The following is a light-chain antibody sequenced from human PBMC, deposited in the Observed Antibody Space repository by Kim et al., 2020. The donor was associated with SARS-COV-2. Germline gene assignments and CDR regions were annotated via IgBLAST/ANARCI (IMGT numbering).Light chain of an antibody. CDR1: SSDVGGYNR. Sequence: GQSVTISCTGTSSDVGGYNRVSWYQQPPGTAPKLMIYEVSNRPSGVPDRFSGSKSGNTASLTISGLQAEDEADYYCSSYTSSSTLVFGGGTQLTVL. CDR2: EVS. J-gene: IGLJ2*01. CDR3: SSYTSSSTLV. V-gene: IGLV2-18*02.